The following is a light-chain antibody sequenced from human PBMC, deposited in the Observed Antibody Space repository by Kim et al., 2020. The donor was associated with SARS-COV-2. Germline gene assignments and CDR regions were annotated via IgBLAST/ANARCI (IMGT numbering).Light chain of an antibody. CDR3: QTWGTGIRV. J-gene: IGLJ3*02. CDR1: SGHSSYA. CDR2: LNSDGSH. V-gene: IGLV4-69*01. Sequence: ASLKLTCTLSSGHSSYAIAWHQQQPEKGPRYLMKLNSDGSHSKGDGIPDRFSGSSSGAERYLTISSLQSEDEADYYCQTWGTGIRVFGGGTQLTVL.